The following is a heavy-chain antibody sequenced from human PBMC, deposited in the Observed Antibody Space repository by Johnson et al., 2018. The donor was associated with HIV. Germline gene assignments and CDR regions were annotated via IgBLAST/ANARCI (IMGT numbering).Heavy chain of an antibody. J-gene: IGHJ3*02. CDR2: ISFDGNLK. Sequence: QVHLVESGGGVVQPGKSLTLSCVVSGLSFSNFGIHWVRQAPGKGPEWVAVISFDGNLKKYADSVKGRFTISRDNSKNTLYLEMNTLRAEDTAVYYCARWSRYTYDNDDAHLLHAFDIWGKGTMVTVSS. V-gene: IGHV3-30*03. CDR3: ARWSRYTYDNDDAHLLHAFDI. CDR1: GLSFSNFG. D-gene: IGHD3-22*01.